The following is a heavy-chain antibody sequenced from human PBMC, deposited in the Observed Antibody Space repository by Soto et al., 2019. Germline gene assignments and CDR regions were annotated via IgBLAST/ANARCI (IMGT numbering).Heavy chain of an antibody. J-gene: IGHJ6*02. CDR3: ARTSAHNWSYYNNGMDV. V-gene: IGHV3-64*01. CDR2: ISSNGDST. Sequence: EVQLVESGGGLVQPGGSLRLSCAASGFTFSNYAIHWVRQAPGKGLHYVSAISSNGDSTYYANSVKGRFTISRDNSKNTVYLQMGSLRAEDMAVYYCARTSAHNWSYYNNGMDVWGQGTTVTVSS. D-gene: IGHD3-3*01. CDR1: GFTFSNYA.